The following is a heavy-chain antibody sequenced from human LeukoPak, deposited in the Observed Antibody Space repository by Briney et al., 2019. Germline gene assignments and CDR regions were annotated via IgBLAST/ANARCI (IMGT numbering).Heavy chain of an antibody. CDR1: GFTFSSYG. Sequence: GGSLRLSCAASGFTFSSYGVSWVRQAPGKGLEWVSAISGSGGSTYYADSVKGRFTISRDNAKNSLYLQLNSLRAEDTAVYYCARDRDFWSGYSRQPYYYYYMDVWGKGTTVTVSS. CDR3: ARDRDFWSGYSRQPYYYYYMDV. D-gene: IGHD3-3*01. CDR2: ISGSGGST. J-gene: IGHJ6*03. V-gene: IGHV3-23*01.